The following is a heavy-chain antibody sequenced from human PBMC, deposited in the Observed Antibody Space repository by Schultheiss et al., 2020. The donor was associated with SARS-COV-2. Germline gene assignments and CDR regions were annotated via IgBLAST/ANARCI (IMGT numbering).Heavy chain of an antibody. CDR1: GFTFSSYE. V-gene: IGHV3-71*01. CDR2: IRSKAYGGTT. CDR3: AGATMVRGVIDY. Sequence: GGSLRLSCAASGFTFSSYEMNWVRQAPGKGLEWVGFIRSKAYGGTTEYAASVKGRFTISRDNSKNTLYLQMSSLRAEDTAVYYCAGATMVRGVIDYWGQGTLVTVSS. J-gene: IGHJ4*02. D-gene: IGHD3-10*01.